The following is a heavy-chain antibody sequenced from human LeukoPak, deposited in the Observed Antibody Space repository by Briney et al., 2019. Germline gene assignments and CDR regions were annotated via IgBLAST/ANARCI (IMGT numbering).Heavy chain of an antibody. V-gene: IGHV3-7*01. J-gene: IGHJ4*02. CDR1: GFTFSNAW. CDR2: IRQDGSEK. D-gene: IGHD2-21*02. CDR3: ARDLVSAYCGGDCYSYYFDY. Sequence: GGSLRLSCAASGFTFSNAWMSWVRQAPGKGLEWVANIRQDGSEKYYVDSVKGRFTISRDNAKNSLYLQMNSLRAEDTAVYYCARDLVSAYCGGDCYSYYFDYWGQGTLVTVSS.